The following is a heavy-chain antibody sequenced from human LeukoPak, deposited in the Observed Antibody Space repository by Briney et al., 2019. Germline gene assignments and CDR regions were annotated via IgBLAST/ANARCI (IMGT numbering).Heavy chain of an antibody. CDR2: IYSGGST. V-gene: IGHV3-53*01. Sequence: AGGSLRLSCTVSGFTVSSNSMSWVRQAPGKGLEWVSVIYSGGSTYYADSVKGRFTISRDNSKNTLYLQMNSLRAEDTAVYYCASGYSSGWYYFDYWGQGTLVTVSS. CDR3: ASGYSSGWYYFDY. J-gene: IGHJ4*02. CDR1: GFTVSSNS. D-gene: IGHD6-19*01.